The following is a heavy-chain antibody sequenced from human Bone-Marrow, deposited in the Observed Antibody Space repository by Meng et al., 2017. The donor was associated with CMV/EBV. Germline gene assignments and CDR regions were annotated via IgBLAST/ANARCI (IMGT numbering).Heavy chain of an antibody. CDR2: ISDNGNIT. J-gene: IGHJ6*02. Sequence: GESLKISCDASGFSFSDYYMSWVRQAPGKGLEWVSYISDNGNITYYADSVKGRFTISRDNGKNSLYLQMNSLRAEDTAVYYCAKVEEQLVGPHSGMDVWGQGTTVTVSS. D-gene: IGHD6-6*01. CDR1: GFSFSDYY. CDR3: AKVEEQLVGPHSGMDV. V-gene: IGHV3-11*04.